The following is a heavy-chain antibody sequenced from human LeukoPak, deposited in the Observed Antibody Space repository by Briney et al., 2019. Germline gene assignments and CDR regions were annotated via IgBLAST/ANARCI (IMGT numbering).Heavy chain of an antibody. CDR2: IKYDGSET. D-gene: IGHD2/OR15-2a*01. J-gene: IGHJ1*01. CDR3: ATYSTLNARDFQH. CDR1: GFIFSNYW. Sequence: PGGSLRLSCEASGFIFSNYWMSWVRQAPGKGLEWVANIKYDGSETYYVDSVKGRFTIPRDNGKNSLYVQMNSLSVEDTAVYYCATYSTLNARDFQHWGQGTLVIVSS. V-gene: IGHV3-7*01.